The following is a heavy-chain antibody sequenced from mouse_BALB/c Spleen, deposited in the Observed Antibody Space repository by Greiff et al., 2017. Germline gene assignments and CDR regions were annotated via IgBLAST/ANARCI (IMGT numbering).Heavy chain of an antibody. J-gene: IGHJ2*01. V-gene: IGHV1S81*02. CDR3: ARREGYYGSSYGFDY. CDR1: GYTFTSYW. CDR2: INPSNGRT. D-gene: IGHD1-1*01. Sequence: VQLQQPGAELVKPGASVKLSCKASGYTFTSYWMHWVKQRPGQGLEWIGEINPSNGRTNYNEKFKSKATLTVDKSSSTAYMQLSSLTSEDSAVYYCARREGYYGSSYGFDYWGQGTTLTVSS.